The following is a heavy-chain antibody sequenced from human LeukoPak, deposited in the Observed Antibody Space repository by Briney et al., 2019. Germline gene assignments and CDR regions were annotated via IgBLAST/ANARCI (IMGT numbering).Heavy chain of an antibody. CDR3: ARRGIYCSSTSCQQRGYMDV. CDR2: ISSSSSYI. D-gene: IGHD2-2*01. Sequence: PGGSLRLSCAASGFTFSRYSMNWVRQAPGKGLEWVSSISSSSSYIYYADSVKGRFTLSRDNAKNSLYLQMNSLRAEDTAVYYCARRGIYCSSTSCQQRGYMDVWGKGTTVTVSS. J-gene: IGHJ6*03. V-gene: IGHV3-21*01. CDR1: GFTFSRYS.